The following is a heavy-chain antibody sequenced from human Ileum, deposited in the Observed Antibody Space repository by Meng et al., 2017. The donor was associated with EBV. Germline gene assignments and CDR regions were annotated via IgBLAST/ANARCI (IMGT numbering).Heavy chain of an antibody. J-gene: IGHJ4*02. D-gene: IGHD3-16*01. CDR2: TYGSDI. V-gene: IGHV4-61*01. CDR3: AYYRVGRGGVGS. Sequence: HVPLQESDHALGHPSDTLSLTCSVSGGSVSSDSYHWSWIRQAPGRGLEWIGHTYGSDINYSPSFQSRVTISIDTAKNQLFLKLTSVTAADTAMYYCAYYRVGRGGVGSWGQGTLVTVSS. CDR1: GGSVSSDSYH.